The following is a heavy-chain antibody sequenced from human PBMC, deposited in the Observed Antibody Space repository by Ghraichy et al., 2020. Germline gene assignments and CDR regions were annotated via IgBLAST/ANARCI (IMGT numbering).Heavy chain of an antibody. J-gene: IGHJ4*02. CDR3: ARGGRFLEWLSFDY. D-gene: IGHD3-3*01. V-gene: IGHV4-30-2*01. CDR2: IYHSGST. Sequence: SETLSLTCAVSGGSISSGGYSWSWIRQPPGKGLEWIGYIYHSGSTYYNPSLKSRVTISVDRSKNQFSLKLSSVTAADTAVYYCARGGRFLEWLSFDYWGQGTLVTVSS. CDR1: GGSISSGGYS.